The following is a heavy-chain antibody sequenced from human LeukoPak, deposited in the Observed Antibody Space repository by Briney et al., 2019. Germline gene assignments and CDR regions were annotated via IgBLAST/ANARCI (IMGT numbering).Heavy chain of an antibody. Sequence: GGSLRLSCIASGFTFNKYGMHWVRQAPGKGLEWVAVRSDDGSAQHYADSVRGRFTISRDNSKNTLSLQMNSLRPEDTAMYSCAKDRDPYSSGTWDSRGQGTLVIVSS. J-gene: IGHJ1*01. CDR2: RSDDGSAQ. V-gene: IGHV3-30*18. CDR3: AKDRDPYSSGTWDS. D-gene: IGHD3-22*01. CDR1: GFTFNKYG.